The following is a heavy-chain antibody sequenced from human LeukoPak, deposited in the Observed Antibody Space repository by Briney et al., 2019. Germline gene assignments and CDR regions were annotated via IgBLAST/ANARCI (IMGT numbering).Heavy chain of an antibody. D-gene: IGHD4-11*01. CDR1: GFIFSHYG. CDR3: AKDAQRGFDYSNSLEY. CDR2: IWHDGSSK. J-gene: IGHJ4*02. Sequence: GGSLRLSCAASGFIFSHYGMHWVRQAPGKGLEWVAVIWHDGSSKYYADSVKGRFTISRDNSENTVYLQMNSLRAEDTAVYYCAKDAQRGFDYSNSLEYWGQGDLVTVSS. V-gene: IGHV3-33*06.